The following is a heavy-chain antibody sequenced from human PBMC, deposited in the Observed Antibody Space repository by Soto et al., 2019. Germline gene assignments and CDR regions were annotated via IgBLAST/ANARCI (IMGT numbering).Heavy chain of an antibody. V-gene: IGHV3-23*01. CDR1: GLTFSSYA. CDR3: AKRSVGFWSGYSDY. CDR2: ISGSGGST. D-gene: IGHD3-3*01. Sequence: EVPLLESGGGLVQPGGSLRLSCAASGLTFSSYAMSWVRQAPGKGLEWVSAISGSGGSTYYADSVKGRFTISRDNSKNTLYLQMNSLRAEDTAVYYCAKRSVGFWSGYSDYWGQGTLVTVSS. J-gene: IGHJ4*02.